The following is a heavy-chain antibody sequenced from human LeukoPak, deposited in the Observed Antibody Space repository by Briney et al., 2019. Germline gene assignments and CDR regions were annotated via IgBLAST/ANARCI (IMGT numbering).Heavy chain of an antibody. CDR3: ARLEEGITMVRENDNWFDP. J-gene: IGHJ5*02. Sequence: SETLSLTCTVSGGSISSYYWSWIRQPPGKGLEWIGYIYYSGSTNYNPSLKSRVTISADTSKNQFSLKLSSVTAADTAVYYCARLEEGITMVRENDNWFDPWGQGTLVTVSS. CDR1: GGSISSYY. CDR2: IYYSGST. D-gene: IGHD3-10*01. V-gene: IGHV4-59*08.